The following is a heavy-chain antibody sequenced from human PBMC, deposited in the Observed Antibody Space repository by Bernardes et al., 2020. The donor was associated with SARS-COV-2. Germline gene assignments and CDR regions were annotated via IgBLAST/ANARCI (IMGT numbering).Heavy chain of an antibody. D-gene: IGHD3-3*01. J-gene: IGHJ5*02. CDR3: ARGLGLPFTIFGVVQSWWFDP. CDR2: FDPEDGET. Sequence: ASVKVSCKVPGYTLTELSMHWVRQAPGKGLEWMGGFDPEDGETIYAQKFQGRVTMTEDTSTDTAYMELSSLRSEDTAVYYCARGLGLPFTIFGVVQSWWFDPWGQGTLVTVSS. V-gene: IGHV1-24*01. CDR1: GYTLTELS.